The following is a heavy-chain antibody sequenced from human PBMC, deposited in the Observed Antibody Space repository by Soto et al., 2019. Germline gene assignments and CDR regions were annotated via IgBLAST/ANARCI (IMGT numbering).Heavy chain of an antibody. J-gene: IGHJ4*02. CDR1: GYTFTSYG. CDR3: ARDPALGGPFDY. Sequence: QVQLVQAGAEVKKPGASVKVSCKASGYTFTSYGISWVRQAPGQGLEWMGGISAYNGNTKYAQKLQGRVTMTTDTSTSTAYMELRSRRSDDTSVYYCARDPALGGPFDYWGRGTRFTITS. D-gene: IGHD2-15*01. V-gene: IGHV1-18*01. CDR2: ISAYNGNT.